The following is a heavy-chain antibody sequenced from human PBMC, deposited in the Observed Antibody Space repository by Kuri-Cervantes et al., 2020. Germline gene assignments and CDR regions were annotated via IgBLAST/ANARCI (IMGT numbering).Heavy chain of an antibody. Sequence: GGSLRLSCAASGFTFSSYGTHWVRQAPGKGLEWVAVIWYDGSNKDYADSVKGRFTISRDNSKNTLYLQMNSLRAEDTAVYYCARESRDSGSSPALDYWGQGTLVTVSS. CDR1: GFTFSSYG. V-gene: IGHV3-33*01. CDR3: ARESRDSGSSPALDY. CDR2: IWYDGSNK. J-gene: IGHJ4*02. D-gene: IGHD1-26*01.